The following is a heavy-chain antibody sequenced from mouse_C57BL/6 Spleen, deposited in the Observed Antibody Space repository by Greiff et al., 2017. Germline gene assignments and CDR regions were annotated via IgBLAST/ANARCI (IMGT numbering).Heavy chain of an antibody. CDR3: TRWREDWYFDV. CDR1: GYTFTDYE. J-gene: IGHJ1*03. Sequence: VQLVESGAELVRPGASVTLSCKASGYTFTDYEMHWVKQTPVHGLEWIGAIDPETGGTAYNQKFKGKAILTADKSSSTAYMELRSLTSEDSAVYYCTRWREDWYFDVWGTGTTVTVAS. V-gene: IGHV1-15*01. CDR2: IDPETGGT.